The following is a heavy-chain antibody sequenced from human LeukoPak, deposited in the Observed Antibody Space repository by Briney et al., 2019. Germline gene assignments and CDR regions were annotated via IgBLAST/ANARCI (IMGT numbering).Heavy chain of an antibody. CDR1: GGTFSSYA. Sequence: SVKVSCKASGGTFSSYAISWVRQAPGQGLEWMGRIIPIFGTANYAQKFQGRVTITTDESTSTAYMELSSLRSDDTAVYYCASLSGSYLSDYWGQGTLVTVSS. CDR2: IIPIFGTA. V-gene: IGHV1-69*05. CDR3: ASLSGSYLSDY. D-gene: IGHD1-26*01. J-gene: IGHJ4*02.